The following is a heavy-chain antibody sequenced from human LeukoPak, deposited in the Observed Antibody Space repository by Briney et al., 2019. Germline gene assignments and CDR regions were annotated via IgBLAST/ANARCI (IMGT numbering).Heavy chain of an antibody. CDR2: IWNDGSNK. V-gene: IGHV3-33*01. D-gene: IGHD2-15*01. CDR1: GFTFSSYG. CDR3: ARDLGGRFEP. Sequence: GGSLRLSCAASGFTFSSYGMHWVRQAPGKGLEWVAFIWNDGSNKYYADSVKGRFTISRDNSKNTLYLQMNSLRAEDTAVYYCARDLGGRFEPWGQGTLVTVS. J-gene: IGHJ5*02.